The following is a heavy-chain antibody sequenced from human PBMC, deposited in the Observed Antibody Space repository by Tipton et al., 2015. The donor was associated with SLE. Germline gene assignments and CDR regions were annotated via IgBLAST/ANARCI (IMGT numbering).Heavy chain of an antibody. CDR2: INYSGST. D-gene: IGHD2-2*01. J-gene: IGHJ6*03. V-gene: IGHV4-59*01. Sequence: PGLVKPSETLSLTCTVSGGPISSYYWSWIRQPPGKGLEWIGYINYSGSTNYNPSLKSRVTISVDTSKNQFSLKLSSVTAADTAVYYCARVPAFYYYYMDVWGKGTTVTVSS. CDR3: ARVPAFYYYYMDV. CDR1: GGPISSYY.